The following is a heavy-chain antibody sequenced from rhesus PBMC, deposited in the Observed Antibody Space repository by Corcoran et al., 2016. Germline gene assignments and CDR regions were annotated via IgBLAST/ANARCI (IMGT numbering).Heavy chain of an antibody. Sequence: EVQLVETGGGLVQPGGSLKLSCAASGFTFSSSGMSWVRQSPGKGLEWVSAINSGGGSTYYADSVKGRFTISRDNSKNTLSLQMNSLRAEDTAVYYCAKGYPNRFDVWGPGVLVTVSS. J-gene: IGHJ5-1*01. D-gene: IGHD3-9*01. CDR1: GFTFSSSG. V-gene: IGHV3S5*01. CDR3: AKGYPNRFDV. CDR2: INSGGGST.